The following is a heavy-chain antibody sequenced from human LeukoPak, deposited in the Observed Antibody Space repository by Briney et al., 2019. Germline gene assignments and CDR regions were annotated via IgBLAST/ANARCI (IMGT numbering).Heavy chain of an antibody. CDR3: ARDTSSAWYGLIDY. D-gene: IGHD6-19*01. V-gene: IGHV3-7*01. J-gene: IGHJ4*02. Sequence: GVSLRLSCAASGLTFSSFWMGWVRQDPGKGLEWVATIKQDGSEKYSVDSVKGRFTISRDNAKNSLYLQMNSLRAEDTAVYFCARDTSSAWYGLIDYWGQGSLVTVSS. CDR2: IKQDGSEK. CDR1: GLTFSSFW.